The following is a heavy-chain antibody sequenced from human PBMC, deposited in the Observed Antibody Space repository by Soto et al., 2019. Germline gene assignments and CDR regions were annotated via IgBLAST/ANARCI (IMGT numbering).Heavy chain of an antibody. CDR2: IYYSGST. Sequence: QVQLQESGPGLVKPSETLSLTCTVSGGSISSYYWSWIRQPPGKGLEWIGFIYYSGSTNYNPSLKIRVTISVAPYKSVLSLELSSLTAADTAVYYCARGGQDNYYGSGSYYTGFRFDYWGQGTLVTVSS. J-gene: IGHJ4*02. V-gene: IGHV4-59*01. D-gene: IGHD3-10*01. CDR3: ARGGQDNYYGSGSYYTGFRFDY. CDR1: GGSISSYY.